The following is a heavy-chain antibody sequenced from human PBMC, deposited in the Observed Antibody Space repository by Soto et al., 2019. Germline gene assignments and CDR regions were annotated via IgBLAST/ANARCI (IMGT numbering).Heavy chain of an antibody. V-gene: IGHV4-34*01. D-gene: IGHD4-17*01. CDR1: GGSFSGYY. Sequence: SETLSLTCAVYGGSFSGYYWSWIRQPPGKGLEWIGEINHSGSTNYNPSLKSRVTISVDTSKNQFSLKLSSVTAADTAVYYCARAHYGGNSRNYFDYWGQGTLVTVSS. CDR3: ARAHYGGNSRNYFDY. J-gene: IGHJ4*02. CDR2: INHSGST.